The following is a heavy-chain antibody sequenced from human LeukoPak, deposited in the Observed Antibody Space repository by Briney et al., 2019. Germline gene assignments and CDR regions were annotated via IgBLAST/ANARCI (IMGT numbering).Heavy chain of an antibody. CDR2: IYYSGST. D-gene: IGHD3-9*01. J-gene: IGHJ4*02. Sequence: PSETLSLTCTVSGGSIRSSSYYWGWIRQPPGKGLEWIGSIYYSGSTYYNPSLKSRVTISVDTSKNQFSLKLSSVTAADTAVYYCARQEVLRYFDWLLPTLFDYWGQGTLVTVSS. CDR3: ARQEVLRYFDWLLPTLFDY. CDR1: GGSIRSSSYY. V-gene: IGHV4-39*01.